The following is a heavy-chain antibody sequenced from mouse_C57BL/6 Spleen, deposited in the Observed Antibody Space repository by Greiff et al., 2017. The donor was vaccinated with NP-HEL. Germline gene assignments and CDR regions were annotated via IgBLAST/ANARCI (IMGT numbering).Heavy chain of an antibody. D-gene: IGHD2-3*01. V-gene: IGHV1-69*01. Sequence: QVQLQQPGAELVMPGASVKLSCKASGYTFTSYWMHWVKQRPGQGLEWIGEIDPSDSYTNYNQKFKGKSTLTVDKSSSTAYMQLSSLTSEDSAVYYCARRRLLYAMDYWGQGTSVTVSS. CDR3: ARRRLLYAMDY. CDR2: IDPSDSYT. J-gene: IGHJ4*01. CDR1: GYTFTSYW.